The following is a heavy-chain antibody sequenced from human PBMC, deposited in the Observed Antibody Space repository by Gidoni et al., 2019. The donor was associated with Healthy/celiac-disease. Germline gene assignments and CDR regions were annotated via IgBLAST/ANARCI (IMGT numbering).Heavy chain of an antibody. CDR3: ARGQDDYVWGSYHH. CDR2: IYYSGST. V-gene: IGHV4-30-4*07. J-gene: IGHJ4*02. CDR1: GGSISSGGYS. D-gene: IGHD3-16*02. Sequence: QVQLQESGPGLVKPSQTLSLTCAVSGGSISSGGYSWSWIRQPPGKGLEWIGYIYYSGSTYYNPSLKSRVTISVDTSKNQFSLKLSSVTAADTAVYYCARGQDDYVWGSYHHWGQGTLVTVSS.